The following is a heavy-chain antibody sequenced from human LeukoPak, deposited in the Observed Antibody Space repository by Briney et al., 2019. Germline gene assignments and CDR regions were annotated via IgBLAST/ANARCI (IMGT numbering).Heavy chain of an antibody. V-gene: IGHV4-38-2*02. J-gene: IGHJ4*02. CDR1: GYSISTSYY. CDR3: ARRAGSYYRGLYYFDY. Sequence: SETLSLTCTVSGYSISTSYYWGWIRQPPGKGLEWIGSIYHSGSTYYNPSLKSRVTISVDTSKNQFSLKLSSVTAADTAVYYCARRAGSYYRGLYYFDYWGQGTLVTVSS. CDR2: IYHSGST. D-gene: IGHD3-10*01.